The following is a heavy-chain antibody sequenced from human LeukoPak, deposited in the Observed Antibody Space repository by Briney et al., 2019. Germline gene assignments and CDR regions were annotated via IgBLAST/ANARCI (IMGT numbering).Heavy chain of an antibody. CDR2: IYSGGST. D-gene: IGHD3-10*01. CDR3: AREGVRGVMVDY. V-gene: IGHV3-53*01. Sequence: GGSPRLSRAASGFPLSSKYMSWGRQAPGKGLEWVSVIYSGGSTYYADSVKGRFTISRDNSKNTLYLQMNSLRAEDTAVYYRAREGVRGVMVDYWGQGTLVTVSS. CDR1: GFPLSSKY. J-gene: IGHJ4*02.